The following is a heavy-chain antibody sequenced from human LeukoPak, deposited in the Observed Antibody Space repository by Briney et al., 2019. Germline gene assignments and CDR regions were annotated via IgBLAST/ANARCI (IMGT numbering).Heavy chain of an antibody. J-gene: IGHJ4*02. D-gene: IGHD3-22*01. V-gene: IGHV3-43*02. CDR3: AKGRDSSGYSFDY. Sequence: GGSLRLSCGASGFIFDDYAMHWARQAPGKGLEWVSLISGDAYATYYGDSVKGRFTISRDNSKNSLYLQMNSLRTEDTALYYCAKGRDSSGYSFDYWGQGTLVTVSS. CDR1: GFIFDDYA. CDR2: ISGDAYAT.